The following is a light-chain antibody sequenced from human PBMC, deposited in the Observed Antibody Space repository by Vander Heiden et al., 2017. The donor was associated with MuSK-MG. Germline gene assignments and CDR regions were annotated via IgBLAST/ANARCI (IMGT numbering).Light chain of an antibody. V-gene: IGLV3-21*04. CDR2: YDN. CDR1: TIGGKS. CDR3: QVWDSDSDHPV. J-gene: IGLJ1*01. Sequence: SYVLTQPPSMSVAPGETARITCGGDTIGGKSVHWYQQKPGQAPVLVIYYDNERPSGIPERFSGSNSGDTATLTISRVDAGDEADYYCQVWDSDSDHPVFGAGTKVTAL.